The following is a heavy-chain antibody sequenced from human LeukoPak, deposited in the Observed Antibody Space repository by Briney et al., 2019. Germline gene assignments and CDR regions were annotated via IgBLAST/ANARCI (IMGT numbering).Heavy chain of an antibody. CDR1: GFTFGGYA. Sequence: GGSLRLSCSGSGFTFGGYALSWVRQAPGKGLEWVGFIRSKALYGTSEYAASVEGTFAISRDDSNNIVYLQMNSLKTKDTAVYFCVRESVRDYYFDFWGQGDLVTVSS. D-gene: IGHD3-10*02. CDR2: IRSKALYGTS. CDR3: VRESVRDYYFDF. J-gene: IGHJ4*02. V-gene: IGHV3-49*04.